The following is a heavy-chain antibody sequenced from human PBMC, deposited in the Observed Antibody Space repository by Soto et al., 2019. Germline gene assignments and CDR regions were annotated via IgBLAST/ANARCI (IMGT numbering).Heavy chain of an antibody. CDR2: IYSSGAT. V-gene: IGHV4-4*07. CDR1: GGSISGFY. J-gene: IGHJ4*02. Sequence: XETLSLTCTVAGGSISGFYWSWVRQPAGKGLEWIGRIYSSGATKYNPSLRNRVTMSVDTSTDQYSLNLASMTAADTAVYFCARGPFCGNDCYFDVWGQGTQVTVSS. CDR3: ARGPFCGNDCYFDV. D-gene: IGHD2-21*02.